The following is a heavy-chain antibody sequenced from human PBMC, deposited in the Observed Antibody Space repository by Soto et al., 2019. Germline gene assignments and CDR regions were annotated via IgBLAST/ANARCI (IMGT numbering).Heavy chain of an antibody. Sequence: QVQLVQSGAEVKKPGASVKVSCKASGYTFTGYYMHWVRQAPGQGLEWMGWINPNSGGTNYAQKFQGWVTMTSDTSISTAYMELSRLRSDDTAVYYCARGAVYYYDSRWNYYGMDVWGQGTTVTVSS. CDR1: GYTFTGYY. CDR3: ARGAVYYYDSRWNYYGMDV. D-gene: IGHD3-22*01. CDR2: INPNSGGT. J-gene: IGHJ6*02. V-gene: IGHV1-2*04.